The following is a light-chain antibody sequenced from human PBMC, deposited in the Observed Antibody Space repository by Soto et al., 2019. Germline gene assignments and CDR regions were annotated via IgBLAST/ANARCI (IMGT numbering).Light chain of an antibody. CDR3: QHSTQLLIT. Sequence: THSACALSLSPGERATLSCRASQSVSSYLAWYQQKPGQAPRLLIYDASNRATGIPARFSGSGSGTDFTLTISSLQSEAFALYYCQHSTQLLITFPQGTRLEIK. V-gene: IGKV3-11*01. CDR2: DAS. CDR1: QSVSSY. J-gene: IGKJ5*01.